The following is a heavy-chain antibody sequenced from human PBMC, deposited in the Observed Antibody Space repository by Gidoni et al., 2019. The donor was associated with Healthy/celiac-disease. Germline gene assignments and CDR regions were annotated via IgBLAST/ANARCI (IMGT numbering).Heavy chain of an antibody. Sequence: EVQLVQSGAEVKKPGESLKFSCQGSGYTFTSYWIDWVRQMPGKGLEWMGLIYPGDSDTRYSPSFQGQVTISADKSLSTAYLQWSSLKASDTAMYYCARRGAEYRGGSPQIDNWFDPWGQGTLVTVSS. D-gene: IGHD2-2*01. CDR2: IYPGDSDT. CDR1: GYTFTSYW. CDR3: ARRGAEYRGGSPQIDNWFDP. V-gene: IGHV5-51*01. J-gene: IGHJ5*02.